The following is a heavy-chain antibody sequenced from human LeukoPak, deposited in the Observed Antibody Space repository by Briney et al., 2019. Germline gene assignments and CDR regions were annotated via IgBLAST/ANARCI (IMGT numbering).Heavy chain of an antibody. CDR2: INPNSGGT. J-gene: IGHJ5*02. CDR1: GYTFTGYY. D-gene: IGHD3-3*02. CDR3: ARDLASEIDP. Sequence: ASVKVSCKASGYTFTGYYMHWVRQAPGQGLEWMGWINPNSGGTNYAQKFQGGVTMTRDTSISTAYMGLSRLRSDDTAVYYCARDLASEIDPWGQGTLVTVSS. V-gene: IGHV1-2*02.